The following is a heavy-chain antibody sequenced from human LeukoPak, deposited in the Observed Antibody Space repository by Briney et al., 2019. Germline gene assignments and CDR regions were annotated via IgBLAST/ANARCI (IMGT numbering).Heavy chain of an antibody. CDR3: ARDQRRDYGDYFDN. D-gene: IGHD3-16*01. J-gene: IGHJ4*02. CDR2: THYSGST. Sequence: SETLSLTSTDPGDSISSDFWSWIRQSPRKGLEWIGHTHYSGSTSYNPSLPCRVTISLDTSKNQFYLKLSSVTASDTAFYYCARDQRRDYGDYFDNWGQGTQVTVSS. CDR1: GDSISSDF. V-gene: IGHV4-59*12.